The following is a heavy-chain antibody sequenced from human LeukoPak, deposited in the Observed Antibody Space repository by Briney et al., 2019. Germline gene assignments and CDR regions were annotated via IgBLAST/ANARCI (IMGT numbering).Heavy chain of an antibody. V-gene: IGHV5-51*01. CDR2: IYPGDSDT. CDR1: GYRFTNYW. CDR3: ARRGDLAFDY. D-gene: IGHD2-21*02. J-gene: IGHJ4*02. Sequence: GESLKISCKGSGYRFTNYWIGWVRQMPGKGLEWMGVIYPGDSDTRYSPSFQGQVSISADKSISTAYLQWSSLKASDTAMYYCARRGDLAFDYWGQGTLVTVSS.